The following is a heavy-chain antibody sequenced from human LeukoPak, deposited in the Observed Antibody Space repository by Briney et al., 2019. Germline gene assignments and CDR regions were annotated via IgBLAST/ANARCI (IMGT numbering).Heavy chain of an antibody. CDR3: ARALYSSGPLCWFDP. D-gene: IGHD3-22*01. J-gene: IGHJ5*02. CDR1: GGSFSGYY. Sequence: SETLSLTCAVYGGSFSGYYWSWIRQPPGKGLEWIGEINHSGSTNYNPSLKSRVTISVDTSKNQFSLKLSSVTAADTAVYYCARALYSSGPLCWFDPWGQGTLVTVSS. V-gene: IGHV4-34*01. CDR2: INHSGST.